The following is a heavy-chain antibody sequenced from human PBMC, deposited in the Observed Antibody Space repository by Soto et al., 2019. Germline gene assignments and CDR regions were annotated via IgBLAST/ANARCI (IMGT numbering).Heavy chain of an antibody. D-gene: IGHD6-6*01. Sequence: TLSLTCTVSGGSISSGGYYWTWIRQHPGKGLEWIGYNYYSGITYYNPSLKSRVTISLDTSKNQFSLKLSSVTAADTAVYYCARGSSIAGLYYGMDVWGQGTTVTVSS. CDR2: NYYSGIT. CDR3: ARGSSIAGLYYGMDV. V-gene: IGHV4-31*03. J-gene: IGHJ6*02. CDR1: GGSISSGGYY.